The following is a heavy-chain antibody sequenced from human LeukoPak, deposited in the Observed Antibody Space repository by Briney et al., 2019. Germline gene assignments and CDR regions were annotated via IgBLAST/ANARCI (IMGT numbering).Heavy chain of an antibody. CDR1: GFTFSIYG. CDR3: AKGGSYRYSWFDP. D-gene: IGHD3-16*02. J-gene: IGHJ5*02. V-gene: IGHV3-30*02. CDR2: IRNDGSNK. Sequence: PGGSLRLSCAASGFTFSIYGIHWVRQAPGKWLEWVAFIRNDGSNKYYADSVKGRFSISRDNAKNTLYLQMNSLRVEDTAVYYCAKGGSYRYSWFDPWGQGTLVTVSS.